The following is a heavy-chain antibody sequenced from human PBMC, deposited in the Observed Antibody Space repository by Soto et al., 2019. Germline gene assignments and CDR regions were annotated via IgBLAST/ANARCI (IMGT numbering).Heavy chain of an antibody. CDR1: GGSISRYY. D-gene: IGHD2-21*02. CDR2: MYNTGST. CDR3: ARHLRGYCGTDCYPLDV. J-gene: IGHJ6*02. V-gene: IGHV4-59*01. Sequence: QVQLQESGPGLVKPSETLSLTCTVSGGSISRYYWSWIRQPPGKGLEWIGYMYNTGSTVYNPSFKNRVTISVDTSKNQFSLQLNSVTAADTAVYYCARHLRGYCGTDCYPLDVWGQGTTVTVSS.